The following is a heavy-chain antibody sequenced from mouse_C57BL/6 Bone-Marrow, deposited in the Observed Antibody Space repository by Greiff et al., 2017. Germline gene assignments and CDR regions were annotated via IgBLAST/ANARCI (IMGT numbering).Heavy chain of an antibody. CDR1: GYTFTSYW. D-gene: IGHD1-1*01. CDR2: LYPGSGST. Sequence: QVQLQQPGAELVKPGASVKMSCKASGYTFTSYWLTWVKQRPGQGLEWIGDLYPGSGSTNYTEKFKSKATLTVDTSSSTAYMQLSSLTSEDSAVYYCARGLLRGYWYFDVWGTGTTVTVSS. J-gene: IGHJ1*03. V-gene: IGHV1-55*01. CDR3: ARGLLRGYWYFDV.